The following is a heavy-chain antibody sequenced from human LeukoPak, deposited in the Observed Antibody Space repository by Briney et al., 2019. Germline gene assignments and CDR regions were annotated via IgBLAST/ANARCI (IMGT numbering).Heavy chain of an antibody. V-gene: IGHV3-33*01. CDR3: ARGLAPRGAYYFDY. Sequence: PGGSLRLSCAASGFTFSSYGMHWVRQAPGKGLEWVAVIWYDGSNKYYADSVKGRFTISRDNSKNTLYLQMNSLRAEDTAVYYCARGLAPRGAYYFDYWGQGTLVTVSS. D-gene: IGHD2-21*01. J-gene: IGHJ4*02. CDR2: IWYDGSNK. CDR1: GFTFSSYG.